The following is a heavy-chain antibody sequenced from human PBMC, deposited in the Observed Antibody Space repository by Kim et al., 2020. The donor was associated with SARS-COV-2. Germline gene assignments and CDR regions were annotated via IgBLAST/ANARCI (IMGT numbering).Heavy chain of an antibody. D-gene: IGHD3-3*01. V-gene: IGHV1-24*01. CDR3: ATTLIRSGYYYFDY. Sequence: ASVKVSCKVSGYTLTELSMHWVRQAPGKGLEWMGGFDPEDGETIYAQKFQGRVTMTEDTSTDTAYMELSSLRSEDTAVYYCATTLIRSGYYYFDYWGQGTLVTVSS. CDR1: GYTLTELS. CDR2: FDPEDGET. J-gene: IGHJ4*02.